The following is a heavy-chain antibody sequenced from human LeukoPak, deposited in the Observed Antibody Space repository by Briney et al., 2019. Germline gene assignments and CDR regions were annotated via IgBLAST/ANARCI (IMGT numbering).Heavy chain of an antibody. CDR3: ARDGGDYGDLLGDY. Sequence: PGGSLRLSCAASGFTFSSSSMHWVRQAPGKGLEWVSYISSSSTTIYYADSVKGRFTVSRDDSKNTLYLQMNSLRAEDTAVYYCARDGGDYGDLLGDYWGQGTLVTVSS. J-gene: IGHJ4*02. V-gene: IGHV3-48*01. CDR1: GFTFSSSS. CDR2: ISSSSTTI. D-gene: IGHD4-17*01.